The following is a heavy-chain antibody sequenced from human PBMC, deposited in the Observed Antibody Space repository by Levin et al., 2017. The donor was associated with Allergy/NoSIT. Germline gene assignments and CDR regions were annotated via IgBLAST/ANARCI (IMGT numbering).Heavy chain of an antibody. Sequence: GGSLRLSCAASGFTFSSYSMNWVRQAPGKGLEWVSSISSSSSYIYYADSVKGRFTISRDNAKNSLYLQMNSLRAEDTAVYYCARDGQNPDCSSTSCHYWYFDLWGRGTLVTVSS. V-gene: IGHV3-21*01. D-gene: IGHD2-2*01. CDR3: ARDGQNPDCSSTSCHYWYFDL. CDR1: GFTFSSYS. CDR2: ISSSSSYI. J-gene: IGHJ2*01.